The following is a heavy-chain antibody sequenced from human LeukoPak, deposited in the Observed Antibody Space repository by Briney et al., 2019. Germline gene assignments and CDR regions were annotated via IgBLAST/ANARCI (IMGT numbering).Heavy chain of an antibody. CDR2: IRVHNGDT. J-gene: IGHJ3*01. D-gene: IGHD3-9*01. CDR1: GYMFAVFG. V-gene: IGHV1-18*01. Sequence: ASVKVSCKASGYMFAVFGITWVRQAPGQGLEWMGSIRVHNGDTNYAQKFQSRLTMTTDTSATTAYMELRSLKSDDTAVYYCARDRYDVGVAFDFWGQGTMVTVSS. CDR3: ARDRYDVGVAFDF.